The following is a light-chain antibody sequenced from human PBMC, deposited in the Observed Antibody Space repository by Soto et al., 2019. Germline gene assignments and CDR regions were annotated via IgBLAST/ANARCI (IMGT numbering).Light chain of an antibody. CDR1: SSNIGSNY. CDR3: AAWDDSLSGYV. Sequence: QLVLTQPPSASGTPGQRVTISCSGSSSNIGSNYVYWYQQLPGTAPKLLIYSNNQRPSGVPDRFSGSKSGTSASLAISGLRSDDEADYYCAAWDDSLSGYVFGTGTKLTVL. V-gene: IGLV1-47*02. CDR2: SNN. J-gene: IGLJ1*01.